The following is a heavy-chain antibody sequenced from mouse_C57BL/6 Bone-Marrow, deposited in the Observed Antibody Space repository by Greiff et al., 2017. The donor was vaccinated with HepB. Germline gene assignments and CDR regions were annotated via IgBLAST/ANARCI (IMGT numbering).Heavy chain of an antibody. J-gene: IGHJ3*01. CDR1: GYTFTSYW. CDR3: ARKTYDYGAY. Sequence: QVQLKESGAELVRPGSSVKLSCKASGYTFTSYWMDWVKQRPGQGLEWIGNIYPSDSETHYNQKFKDKATLTVDKSSSTAYMQLSSLTSEDSAVYYCARKTYDYGAYWGQGTLVTVSA. V-gene: IGHV1-61*01. CDR2: IYPSDSET. D-gene: IGHD2-4*01.